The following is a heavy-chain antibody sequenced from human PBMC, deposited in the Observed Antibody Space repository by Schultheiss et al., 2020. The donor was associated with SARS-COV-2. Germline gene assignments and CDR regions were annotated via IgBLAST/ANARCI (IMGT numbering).Heavy chain of an antibody. CDR3: ARESPAPLDY. V-gene: IGHV3-53*05. CDR1: GFTVSSNY. CDR2: IYSGGST. J-gene: IGHJ4*02. Sequence: GESLKISCAASGFTVSSNYMSWVRQAPGKGLEWVSVIYSGGSTYYADSVKGRFTISRDNSKNTLYLQMNSLRAEDTAVYYCARESPAPLDYWGQGTLVTVSS. D-gene: IGHD2-2*01.